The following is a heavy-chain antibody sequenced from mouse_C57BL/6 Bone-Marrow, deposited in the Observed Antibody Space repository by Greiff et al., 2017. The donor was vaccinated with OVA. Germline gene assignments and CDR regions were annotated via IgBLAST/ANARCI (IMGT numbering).Heavy chain of an antibody. V-gene: IGHV5-4*01. D-gene: IGHD2-2*01. J-gene: IGHJ2*01. CDR1: GFTFSSYA. Sequence: EVNVVESGGGLVKPGGSLKLSCAASGFTFSSYAMSWVRQTPEKRLEWVATISDGGSYTYYPDNVKGRFTISRDNAKNNLYLQMSHLKSEDTAMYYCAREGLRFDYWGQGTTLTVSS. CDR3: AREGLRFDY. CDR2: ISDGGSYT.